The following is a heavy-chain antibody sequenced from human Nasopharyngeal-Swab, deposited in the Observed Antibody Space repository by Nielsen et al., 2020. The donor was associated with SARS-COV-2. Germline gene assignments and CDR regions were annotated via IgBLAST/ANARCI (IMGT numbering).Heavy chain of an antibody. J-gene: IGHJ5*02. Sequence: SETLSLTCAVYGGSFSGYYWSWIRQPPGKGLEWIGEINHSGSTNYNPSLKSRVTISVDTSKNQFSLKLSSVTAADTAVYYCARGGPLLRYFDWSPGRQENWFDPWGQGTLVTVSS. CDR2: INHSGST. CDR1: GGSFSGYY. V-gene: IGHV4-34*01. D-gene: IGHD3-9*01. CDR3: ARGGPLLRYFDWSPGRQENWFDP.